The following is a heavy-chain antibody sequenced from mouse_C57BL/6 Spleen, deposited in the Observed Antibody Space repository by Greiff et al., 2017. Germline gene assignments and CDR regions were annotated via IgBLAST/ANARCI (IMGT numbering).Heavy chain of an antibody. D-gene: IGHD2-3*01. CDR1: AYTFTSYW. Sequence: QVQLQQPGAELVKPGASVMLSCKASAYTFTSYWMHWVKQRPGQGLEWIGMIHPNSGSTNYNEKFKSKATLTVDKSSSTAYMQLSSLTSEDSAVYYCARPIYDGYYLYFDYWGQGTTLTVSS. J-gene: IGHJ2*01. CDR2: IHPNSGST. CDR3: ARPIYDGYYLYFDY. V-gene: IGHV1-64*01.